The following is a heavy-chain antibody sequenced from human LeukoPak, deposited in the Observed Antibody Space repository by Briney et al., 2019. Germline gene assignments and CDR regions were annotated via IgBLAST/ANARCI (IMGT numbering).Heavy chain of an antibody. D-gene: IGHD3-22*01. J-gene: IGHJ4*02. Sequence: GGSLRLSCAASGFTFDDYAMPWVRHAPGKGLEWVSGISWNSGSIGYADSVKGRFTISRDNAKNSLYLQMNSLRAEDTALYYCAKVNYYDSGGYGSGYFDYWGQGTLVTVSS. CDR1: GFTFDDYA. V-gene: IGHV3-9*01. CDR2: ISWNSGSI. CDR3: AKVNYYDSGGYGSGYFDY.